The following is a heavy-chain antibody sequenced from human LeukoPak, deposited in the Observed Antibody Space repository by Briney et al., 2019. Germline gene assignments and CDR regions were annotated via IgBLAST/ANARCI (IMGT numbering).Heavy chain of an antibody. D-gene: IGHD6-13*01. Sequence: PGGSLRLSCAASGFTFSSYAMSWVRQAPGKGLEWVGRIKAKSDGETLDYGTAVKGRFTISRDDSKNTVYLQMTNLKSEDTAMYYCTLRSSIRGRGTLVAVSS. CDR1: GFTFSSYA. V-gene: IGHV3-15*01. J-gene: IGHJ1*01. CDR2: IKAKSDGETL. CDR3: TLRSSI.